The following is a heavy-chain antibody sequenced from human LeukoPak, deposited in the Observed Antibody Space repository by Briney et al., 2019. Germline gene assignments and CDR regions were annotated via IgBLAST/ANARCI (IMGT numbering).Heavy chain of an antibody. Sequence: ASVKVSCKASGYTFTGYYMHWVQQAPGQGLEWMGWINPNSGGTNYAQKFQGRVTMTRDTSISTAYMELSRLRSDDTAVYYCARMGGYCSSTTWCLHYGMDVWGQGATVTVSS. CDR2: INPNSGGT. CDR3: ARMGGYCSSTTWCLHYGMDV. V-gene: IGHV1-2*02. CDR1: GYTFTGYY. J-gene: IGHJ6*02. D-gene: IGHD2-2*01.